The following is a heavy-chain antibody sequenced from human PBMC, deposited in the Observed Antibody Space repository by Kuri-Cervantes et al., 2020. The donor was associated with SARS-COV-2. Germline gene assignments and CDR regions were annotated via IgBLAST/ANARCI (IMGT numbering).Heavy chain of an antibody. J-gene: IGHJ6*03. CDR2: IYHSGST. CDR1: GYSISSGYY. V-gene: IGHV4-38-2*02. Sequence: SETLSLTCTVSGYSISSGYYWSWLRQPPGKGLEWVGSIYHSGSTYYNPSLKSRVTISVDTSKNQFSLKLSSVTAAGTAVYYCARAAGDQGEYYYYYMDVWGKGTTVTVSS. D-gene: IGHD7-27*01. CDR3: ARAAGDQGEYYYYYMDV.